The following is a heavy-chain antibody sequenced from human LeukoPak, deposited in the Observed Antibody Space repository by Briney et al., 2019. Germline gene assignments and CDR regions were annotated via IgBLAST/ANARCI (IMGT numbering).Heavy chain of an antibody. CDR1: GYTFTGYY. Sequence: GASVKVSCKASGYTFTGYYMHWVRQAPGQGLEWMGWISADTVNSNVAQKLQDRVAMTTDTSTNTAYMELRSLRYDDTAVYYCARVEVHPRRFYYYMDVWGKGTTVTISS. CDR2: ISADTVNS. V-gene: IGHV1-18*04. D-gene: IGHD3-16*01. J-gene: IGHJ6*03. CDR3: ARVEVHPRRFYYYMDV.